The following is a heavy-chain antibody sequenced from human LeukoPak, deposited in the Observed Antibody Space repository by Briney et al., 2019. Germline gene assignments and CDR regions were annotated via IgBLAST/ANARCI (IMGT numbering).Heavy chain of an antibody. CDR1: GYSFTSYW. CDR2: IYPGDSDT. Sequence: PGESLKISCKGSGYSFTSYWIGWVRQMPGKGLEWMGIIYPGDSDTRYSPSFQGQVTISADKSISTAYLQWSSLKASDTAMYYCARSSGWYGPQGVWFDPWGQGTLVTVSS. CDR3: ARSSGWYGPQGVWFDP. J-gene: IGHJ5*02. D-gene: IGHD6-19*01. V-gene: IGHV5-51*01.